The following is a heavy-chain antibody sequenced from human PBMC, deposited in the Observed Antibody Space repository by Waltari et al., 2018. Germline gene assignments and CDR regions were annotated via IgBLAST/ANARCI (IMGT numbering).Heavy chain of an antibody. D-gene: IGHD3-22*01. J-gene: IGHJ4*02. CDR3: ARAYTLNYYDSIGY. CDR1: GYTFTGYY. Sequence: QVQLVQSGAEVKKPGASVKVSCKASGYTFTGYYMHWVRQASGQGLEWMGWINPNRGGTNYAQKFQGRVTMTRDTSISTAYMELSRLRSDDTAVYYCARAYTLNYYDSIGYWGQGTLVTVSS. CDR2: INPNRGGT. V-gene: IGHV1-2*02.